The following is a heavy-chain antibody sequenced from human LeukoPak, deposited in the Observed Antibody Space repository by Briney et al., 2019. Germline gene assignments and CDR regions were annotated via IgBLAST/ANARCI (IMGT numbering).Heavy chain of an antibody. V-gene: IGHV3-21*01. D-gene: IGHD1-26*01. CDR1: GFTFSNYA. CDR2: ISSSSSYI. CDR3: ARDKGEWELLLNY. J-gene: IGHJ4*02. Sequence: GGSLRLSCAASGFTFSNYAMTWVRQAPGKGLEWVSSISSSSSYIYYADSVKGRFTISRDNAKNSLYLQMNSLRAEDTAVYYCARDKGEWELLLNYWGQGTLVTVSS.